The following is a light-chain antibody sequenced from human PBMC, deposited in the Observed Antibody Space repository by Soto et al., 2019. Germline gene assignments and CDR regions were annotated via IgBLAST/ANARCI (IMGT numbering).Light chain of an antibody. V-gene: IGLV1-47*01. Sequence: QSVLTQPPSASGTPGQRVTISCSGSSANIGSNYVYWYQQLPGTAPKLLIYRNNQRPSGVPDRFSGSKSGTSASRAISGLRSEDEADYYCAAWDDSLSGLYVIGTGTKLTVL. CDR3: AAWDDSLSGLYV. CDR2: RNN. CDR1: SANIGSNY. J-gene: IGLJ1*01.